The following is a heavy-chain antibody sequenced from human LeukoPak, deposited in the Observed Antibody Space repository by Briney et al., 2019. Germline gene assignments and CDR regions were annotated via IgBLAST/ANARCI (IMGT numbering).Heavy chain of an antibody. J-gene: IGHJ5*02. Sequence: ASVKVSCKASGYTFTSYDINWVRQATGQGLERMGWMNPNSGNTGYAQKFQGRVTMTRNTSISTAYMELSSLRSEDTAVYYCARDGPDYYDSSGYYNWFDPWGQGTLVTVSS. CDR2: MNPNSGNT. CDR3: ARDGPDYYDSSGYYNWFDP. D-gene: IGHD3-22*01. CDR1: GYTFTSYD. V-gene: IGHV1-8*01.